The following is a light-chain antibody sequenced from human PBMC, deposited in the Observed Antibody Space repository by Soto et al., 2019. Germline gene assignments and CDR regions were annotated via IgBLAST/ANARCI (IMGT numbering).Light chain of an antibody. J-gene: IGKJ1*01. CDR1: QSVSSN. V-gene: IGKV3-15*01. CDR3: QPYNNWPET. Sequence: EIVMTQSPATLSVSPGERATLSCRASQSVSSNLAWYQQKPGQAPRLLIYGASTRANGIPARFSGSGSGTEFTLTVSSLQSEDFADYYCQPYNNWPETFGQGTKVQIE. CDR2: GAS.